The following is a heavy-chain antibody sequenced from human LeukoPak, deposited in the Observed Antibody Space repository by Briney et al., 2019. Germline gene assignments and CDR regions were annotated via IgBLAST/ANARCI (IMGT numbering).Heavy chain of an antibody. CDR1: GYTFTSYG. J-gene: IGHJ3*02. CDR3: ARGHDSSGHTMDYAFDI. Sequence: GASVRVSCKASGYTFTSYGISWVRQAPGQGLEWMGWISAYNGNTNYAQKLQGRVTMTTDTSTSTAYMELRSLRSDDTAVYYCARGHDSSGHTMDYAFDIWGQGTMVTVSS. V-gene: IGHV1-18*01. CDR2: ISAYNGNT. D-gene: IGHD3-22*01.